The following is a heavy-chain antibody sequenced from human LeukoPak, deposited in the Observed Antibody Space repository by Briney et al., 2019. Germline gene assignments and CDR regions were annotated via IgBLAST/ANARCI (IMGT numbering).Heavy chain of an antibody. Sequence: SGGSLRLSCAASGFTFSSYAMSWVRQAPGKGLEWVSAISGSGGSTYYADSVKGRFTISRDNSKNTLYLQMNSQRAEGTAVYYCAKIGRHGVDYWGQGTLVTVSS. CDR1: GFTFSSYA. D-gene: IGHD2-8*01. CDR3: AKIGRHGVDY. J-gene: IGHJ4*02. CDR2: ISGSGGST. V-gene: IGHV3-23*01.